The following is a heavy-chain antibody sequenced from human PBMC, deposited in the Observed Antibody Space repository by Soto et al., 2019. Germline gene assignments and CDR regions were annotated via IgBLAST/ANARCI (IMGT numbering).Heavy chain of an antibody. CDR1: GGSISSSSYY. CDR3: ARHVPITIFGVVITDYYYYGMAV. V-gene: IGHV4-39*01. D-gene: IGHD3-3*01. J-gene: IGHJ6*02. CDR2: IYYSGST. Sequence: PSETLSLTCTVSGGSISSSSYYWGWIRQPPGKGLEWIGSIYYSGSTYYNPSLKSRVTISVDTSKNQFSLKLSSVTAADTAVYYCARHVPITIFGVVITDYYYYGMAVWGQGTTVTVSS.